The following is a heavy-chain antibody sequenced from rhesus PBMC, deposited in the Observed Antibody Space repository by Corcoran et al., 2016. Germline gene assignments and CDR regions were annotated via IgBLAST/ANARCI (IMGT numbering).Heavy chain of an antibody. V-gene: IGHV4-106*01. CDR3: AREGGVWTGYTFGLDS. J-gene: IGHJ6*01. CDR2: NYGGGGRT. CDR1: GGSISDSYY. D-gene: IGHD3-3*01. Sequence: QVQLQESGPGLVKPSEPLSLTCTVSGGSISDSYYWSWIRQPPGKGLEGMGRNYGGGGRTNYNPSLKSRVTISRDTSKNRFSLKLSSVTAADTAVYYCAREGGVWTGYTFGLDSWGQGVVVTVSS.